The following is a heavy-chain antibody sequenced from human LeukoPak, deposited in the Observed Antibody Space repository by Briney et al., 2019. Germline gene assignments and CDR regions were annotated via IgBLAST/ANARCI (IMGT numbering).Heavy chain of an antibody. CDR1: GASIDSYY. CDR3: ARDRLQLQS. V-gene: IGHV4-59*01. CDR2: IYYSGTT. Sequence: PSETLSLTCTISGASIDSYYWSWIRQPPGKGLEWIGYIYYSGTTNYNPSLKRRVTISVDTSKNQFSLKLSSVTAADTAVYYCARDRLQLQSWGQGTLVTVSS. D-gene: IGHD1-1*01. J-gene: IGHJ5*02.